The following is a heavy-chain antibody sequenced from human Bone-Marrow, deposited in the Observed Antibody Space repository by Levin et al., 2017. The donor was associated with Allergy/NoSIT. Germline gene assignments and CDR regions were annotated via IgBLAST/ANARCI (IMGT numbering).Heavy chain of an antibody. CDR1: GFTFSAYS. CDR3: AREEVGATSRLNY. J-gene: IGHJ4*02. Sequence: PGESLKISCAASGFTFSAYSMNWVRQAPGKGLEWVSAISSISTYIYHADSVKGRFTISRDNAKNSLYLQMNNLRAEDTAVYYCAREEVGATSRLNYWGQGTLVTVTS. D-gene: IGHD1-26*01. CDR2: ISSISTYI. V-gene: IGHV3-21*01.